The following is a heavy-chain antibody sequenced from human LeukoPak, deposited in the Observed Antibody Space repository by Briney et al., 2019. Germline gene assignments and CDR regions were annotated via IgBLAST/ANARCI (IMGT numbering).Heavy chain of an antibody. Sequence: PSETLSLTCTVSGGSISSYYWSWIRQPPGKGLEWIGYIYSSGSTNYNPSLKSRVTISVDMSKNQFSLKLRSVTAADTAIYYCARYTAMVAFHAHGFDIWGQGTVVTVSS. CDR3: ARYTAMVAFHAHGFDI. D-gene: IGHD5-18*01. J-gene: IGHJ3*02. CDR1: GGSISSYY. CDR2: IYSSGST. V-gene: IGHV4-59*01.